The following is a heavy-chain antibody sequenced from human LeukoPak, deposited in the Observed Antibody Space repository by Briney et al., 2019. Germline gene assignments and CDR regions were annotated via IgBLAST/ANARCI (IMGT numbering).Heavy chain of an antibody. CDR1: GGSISSGSFY. V-gene: IGHV4-61*02. Sequence: NPSETLSLTCTVSGGSISSGSFYWSWIRQPAGKGLEWIGRIYTSGSTNYNPSLKSRVTMSVDTSKNQFSLKLSSVTAADTAVYYCVRPSSSDYLDAFDIWGQGTMVTVSS. CDR2: IYTSGST. J-gene: IGHJ3*02. D-gene: IGHD3-22*01. CDR3: VRPSSSDYLDAFDI.